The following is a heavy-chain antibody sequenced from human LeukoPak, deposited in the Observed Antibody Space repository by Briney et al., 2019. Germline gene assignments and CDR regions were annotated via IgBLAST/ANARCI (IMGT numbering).Heavy chain of an antibody. D-gene: IGHD3-9*01. V-gene: IGHV4-38-2*02. J-gene: IGHJ5*02. CDR1: GYSISSGYY. Sequence: SETLSLTCTVSGYSISSGYYWGWIRQPPGKGLEWIGSIYHSGSTYYNPSLKSRVTISVDTSKNQFSLKLNSVTAADTAVYYCARLRLGHNWFDPWGQGTLVTVSS. CDR2: IYHSGST. CDR3: ARLRLGHNWFDP.